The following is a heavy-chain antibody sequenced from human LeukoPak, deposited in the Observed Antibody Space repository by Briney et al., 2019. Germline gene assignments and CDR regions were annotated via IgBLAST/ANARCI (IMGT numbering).Heavy chain of an antibody. CDR3: TRASCSSTTCSTPFDY. V-gene: IGHV3-15*01. D-gene: IGHD2-2*01. Sequence: GGSLRLSCAASGFTFGNAWMSWVRQAPGKGLEWVGRIKSKTDGGTTDYAAPVKGRFTISRDDSKNTLYLQMDSLKTEDTAVYFCTRASCSSTTCSTPFDYWGQGTLVTVSS. CDR1: GFTFGNAW. J-gene: IGHJ4*02. CDR2: IKSKTDGGTT.